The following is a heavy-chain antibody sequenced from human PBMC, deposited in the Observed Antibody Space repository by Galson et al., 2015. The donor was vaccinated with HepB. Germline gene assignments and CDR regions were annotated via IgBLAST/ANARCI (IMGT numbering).Heavy chain of an antibody. CDR1: GGTFSSYT. CDR2: IIPILGIA. V-gene: IGHV1-69*04. CDR3: AREEDYGDYGWFDP. J-gene: IGHJ5*02. D-gene: IGHD4-17*01. Sequence: SVKVSCKASGGTFSSYTISWVRQAPGQGLEWMGRIIPILGIANYAQKFQGRVTITADKSTSTAYMELSSLRSEDTAVYYCAREEDYGDYGWFDPWGQGTLVTVSS.